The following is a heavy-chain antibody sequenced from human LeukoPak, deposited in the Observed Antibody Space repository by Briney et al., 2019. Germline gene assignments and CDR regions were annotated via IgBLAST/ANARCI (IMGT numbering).Heavy chain of an antibody. CDR3: AREADTYYDFWSGYYVPDY. Sequence: GGSLRLSCAASGFTFSSYSMNWVRQAPGKGLEWVSSISSSSSYIYYADSVKGRFTISRDNAKNSLYLQMNSLRAEDTAVYYCAREADTYYDFWSGYYVPDYWGQGTLLTVSS. CDR2: ISSSSSYI. D-gene: IGHD3-3*01. J-gene: IGHJ4*02. CDR1: GFTFSSYS. V-gene: IGHV3-21*01.